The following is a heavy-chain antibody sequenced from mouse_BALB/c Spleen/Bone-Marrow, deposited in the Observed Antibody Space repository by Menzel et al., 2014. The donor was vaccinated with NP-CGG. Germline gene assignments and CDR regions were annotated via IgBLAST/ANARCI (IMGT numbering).Heavy chain of an antibody. CDR2: ILPGSGST. CDR3: ARYYRYDY. J-gene: IGHJ2*01. CDR1: GYTFSSYW. D-gene: IGHD2-14*01. Sequence: QVQLQQSGAVLMKPGASVKISCKATGYTFSSYWIVWVKPRPGHGLEWIGEILPGSGSTNYNEKFKGKATFAADTSSNPAYMQLSSLTSEDSDDYYCARYYRYDYWGQGTTLTVSS. V-gene: IGHV1-9*01.